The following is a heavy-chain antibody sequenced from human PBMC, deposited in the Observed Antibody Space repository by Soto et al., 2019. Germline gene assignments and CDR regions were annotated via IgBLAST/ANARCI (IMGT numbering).Heavy chain of an antibody. J-gene: IGHJ4*02. CDR2: IYYSGST. CDR3: ARQTDYGDYGSFVY. CDR1: GGSISSSSYY. V-gene: IGHV4-39*01. Sequence: QLQLQESGPGLVKPSETLSLTCTVSGGSISSSSYYWGWIRQPPGKGLEWIGSIYYSGSTYYNPSLKIRVTLSVDTCKHQFALKLSCVTAADTAVYHCARQTDYGDYGSFVYWGQGSLVTVSS. D-gene: IGHD4-17*01.